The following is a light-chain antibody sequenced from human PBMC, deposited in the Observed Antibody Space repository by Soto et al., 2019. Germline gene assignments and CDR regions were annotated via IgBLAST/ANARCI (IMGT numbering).Light chain of an antibody. Sequence: DIQMTQSPSTLSASVGDRVTITCRASQSISNWLAWYQQKPGKAPKFLIYQASILESGVPSRFSGSGSGTEFTLTISSLQPEDFATYYCQRCNGSPVTFGGGNKVEIK. V-gene: IGKV1-5*03. CDR1: QSISNW. J-gene: IGKJ4*01. CDR2: QAS. CDR3: QRCNGSPVT.